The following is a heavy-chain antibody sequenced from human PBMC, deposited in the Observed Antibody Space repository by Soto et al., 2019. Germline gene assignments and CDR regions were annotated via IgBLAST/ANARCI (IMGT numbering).Heavy chain of an antibody. Sequence: QVQLVQSGAEVKKPGASVKVSCKASGYTFTSYGISWVRQAPGQGLEWMGWISAYNGNTNYAQKLQGRVTITTDTSTSTSYMELRSRRSDDTAVYYCARESAVAALDPWGQGTLVTVSS. V-gene: IGHV1-18*01. D-gene: IGHD6-19*01. J-gene: IGHJ5*02. CDR3: ARESAVAALDP. CDR2: ISAYNGNT. CDR1: GYTFTSYG.